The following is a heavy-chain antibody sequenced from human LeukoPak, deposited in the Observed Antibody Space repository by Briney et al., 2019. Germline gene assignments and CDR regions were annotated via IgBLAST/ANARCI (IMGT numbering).Heavy chain of an antibody. Sequence: GGSLRLSCAASGFTFSSYEMNWVRQAPGKGQEWVSYISSSGSTIYYADSVKGRFTISRDNAKNSLYLQMNSLRAEDTAVYYCARDRIVVVTAPRYFDLWGRGTLVTVSS. CDR3: ARDRIVVVTAPRYFDL. J-gene: IGHJ2*01. CDR2: ISSSGSTI. CDR1: GFTFSSYE. D-gene: IGHD2-21*02. V-gene: IGHV3-48*03.